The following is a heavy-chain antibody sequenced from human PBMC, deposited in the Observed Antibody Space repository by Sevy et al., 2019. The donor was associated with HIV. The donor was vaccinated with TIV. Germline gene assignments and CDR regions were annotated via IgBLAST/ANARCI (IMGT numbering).Heavy chain of an antibody. Sequence: ASVKVSCKASGYTFTNYDISWVRQAPGQGLEWMGWISGYNGNTNYAQKFQGRVTMTTDTSTNTAYMDLRSLGSDDTAVYYCARLAVTGMSETHDSWGQGTLVTVSS. D-gene: IGHD6-19*01. CDR1: GYTFTNYD. CDR3: ARLAVTGMSETHDS. J-gene: IGHJ4*02. CDR2: ISGYNGNT. V-gene: IGHV1-18*01.